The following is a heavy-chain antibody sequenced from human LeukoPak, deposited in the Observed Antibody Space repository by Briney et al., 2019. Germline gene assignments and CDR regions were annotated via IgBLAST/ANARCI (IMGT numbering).Heavy chain of an antibody. D-gene: IGHD1-26*01. V-gene: IGHV1-69*05. CDR1: GGTFSSYA. J-gene: IGHJ4*02. CDR2: IIPIFGTA. CDR3: ATDIHWGDSGSYFNY. Sequence: ASVKVSCKASGGTFSSYAISWVRQAPGQGLEWMGGIIPIFGTANYAQKFQGRVTITTDESTSTAYMELSSLRSEDTAVYYCATDIHWGDSGSYFNYWGQGTLVTVSS.